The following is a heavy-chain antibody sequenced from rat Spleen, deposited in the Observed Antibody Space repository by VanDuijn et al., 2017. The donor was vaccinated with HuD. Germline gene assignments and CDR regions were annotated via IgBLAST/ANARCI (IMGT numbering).Heavy chain of an antibody. CDR3: TGPFDY. V-gene: IGHV5-31*01. CDR2: ITNGGGRL. Sequence: EVQLVESGGGLVQPGRSLKLSCVASGFIFKDYWMTWIRQAPGKGLEWVASITNGGGRLYYSDSVKGRLNISRENAKSTLYLQMNSLRSEDKATYYCTGPFDYWGQGVMVTVSS. CDR1: GFIFKDYW. J-gene: IGHJ2*01.